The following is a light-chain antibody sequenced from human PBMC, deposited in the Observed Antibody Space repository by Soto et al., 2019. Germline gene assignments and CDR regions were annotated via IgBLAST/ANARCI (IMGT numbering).Light chain of an antibody. V-gene: IGKV3-20*01. J-gene: IGKJ1*01. CDR3: QLYGSSSIT. Sequence: EIVLTQSPVTLSLSPGERATLSCRTSQSVSSSFLAWYQHKPGQAPRLLIFGASNRAAGIPDRFSGSRSGTDFTLTIGRLEPEDFAVHYCQLYGSSSITFGQATKVDIK. CDR2: GAS. CDR1: QSVSSSF.